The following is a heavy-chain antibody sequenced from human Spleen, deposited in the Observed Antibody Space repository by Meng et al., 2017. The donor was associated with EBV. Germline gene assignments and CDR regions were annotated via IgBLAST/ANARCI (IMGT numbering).Heavy chain of an antibody. J-gene: IGHJ2*01. Sequence: QVHLQQLGAGLLKPSETLSLSCAVNGGVFSRPFWSWIRQPPGKGLEWVGEINSSGSTENNPSLKSRVTISEDTSRNQVSLKVRSVTAADTAVYYCARGGPYYFDIWGRGTLVTVSS. CDR3: ARGGPYYFDI. CDR1: GGVFSRPF. V-gene: IGHV4-34*01. CDR2: INSSGST.